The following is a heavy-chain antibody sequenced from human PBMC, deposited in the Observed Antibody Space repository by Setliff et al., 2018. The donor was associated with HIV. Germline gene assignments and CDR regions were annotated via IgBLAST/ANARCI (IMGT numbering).Heavy chain of an antibody. D-gene: IGHD2-21*01. Sequence: GASVKVSCKTSGYSFTGYGINWVRQATGQGLEWMAWMNPSTGEIGYAQKFQGRLTMTRDSSISTAYMELRGLRSEDTAIYYCARTSHVYGDNGPLGYWGQGTLVTVSS. CDR1: GYSFTGYG. CDR3: ARTSHVYGDNGPLGY. CDR2: MNPSTGEI. J-gene: IGHJ4*02. V-gene: IGHV1-8*01.